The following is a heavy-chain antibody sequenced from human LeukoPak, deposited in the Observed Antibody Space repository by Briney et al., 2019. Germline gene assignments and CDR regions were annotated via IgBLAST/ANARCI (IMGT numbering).Heavy chain of an antibody. CDR1: GFTLSSYW. D-gene: IGHD3-10*01. V-gene: IGHV3-7*01. CDR2: IKQDGSEK. Sequence: PGGSLRLSCAASGFTLSSYWMSWVRQAPGKGLEWVANIKQDGSEKYYVDSVKGRFTISRDNAKNSLYLQMNSLRAEDTAVYYCARDHYYGSGSYYYREYYYYGMDVWGQGTTVAVSS. CDR3: ARDHYYGSGSYYYREYYYYGMDV. J-gene: IGHJ6*02.